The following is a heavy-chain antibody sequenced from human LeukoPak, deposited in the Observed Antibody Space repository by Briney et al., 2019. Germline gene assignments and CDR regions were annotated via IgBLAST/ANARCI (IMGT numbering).Heavy chain of an antibody. D-gene: IGHD3-22*01. CDR2: IHHSGST. V-gene: IGHV4-4*02. CDR3: AREYYNYYDSSGYFDY. CDR1: GGSINSRNW. J-gene: IGHJ4*02. Sequence: PSETLSLTCAVSGGSINSRNWWSWVRQPPGKGLEWIGEIHHSGSTNYNPSLKSRVTISVDKSKNQFSLKLSSVTAADTAVYYCAREYYNYYDSSGYFDYWGQGTLVTVSS.